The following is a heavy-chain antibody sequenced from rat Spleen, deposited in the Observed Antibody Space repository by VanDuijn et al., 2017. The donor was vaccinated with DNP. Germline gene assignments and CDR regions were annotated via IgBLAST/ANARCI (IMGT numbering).Heavy chain of an antibody. D-gene: IGHD4-3*01. Sequence: EVQLVESGGGLVQPGRSLKLSCVASGFTFRDYYMAWVRQVPTKGLEWVAYISYDGGRNYNGDSVKGRFTISRDNAKSTLYLQMNSLRFEDTATYFCASWGIRAYYFDSWGQGVMVTVSS. V-gene: IGHV5-22*01. CDR3: ASWGIRAYYFDS. CDR2: ISYDGGRN. J-gene: IGHJ2*01. CDR1: GFTFRDYY.